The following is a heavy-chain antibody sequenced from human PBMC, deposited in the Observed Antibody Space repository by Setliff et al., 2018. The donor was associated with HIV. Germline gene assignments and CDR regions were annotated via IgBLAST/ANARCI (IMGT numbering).Heavy chain of an antibody. J-gene: IGHJ4*02. CDR1: GGSISRSSSY. CDR2: LFYNGHT. D-gene: IGHD6-19*01. V-gene: IGHV4-39*01. CDR3: ARQFRYPNRAVAGVDY. Sequence: SETLSLTCTVSGGSISRSSSYWGWIRQPPGKGLEFIGNLFYNGHTYYNPSLKSRVTISVDTSKNQFSLKLSSVTAADTAIYFCARQFRYPNRAVAGVDYWGQGTLVTVSS.